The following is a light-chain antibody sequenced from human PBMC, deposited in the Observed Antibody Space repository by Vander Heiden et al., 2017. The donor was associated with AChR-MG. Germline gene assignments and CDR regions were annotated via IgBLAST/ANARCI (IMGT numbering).Light chain of an antibody. Sequence: EIVLTQSPATLSLSPGERATLSCRASQNVRSFLAWYQQKPGQTPRLLISNASTRATGVPARFSGSGSGTDFTLTISSLEPEDFAVYYCQERAKWPLITFGQGTRLELK. CDR2: NAS. CDR3: QERAKWPLIT. J-gene: IGKJ5*01. CDR1: QNVRSF. V-gene: IGKV3-11*01.